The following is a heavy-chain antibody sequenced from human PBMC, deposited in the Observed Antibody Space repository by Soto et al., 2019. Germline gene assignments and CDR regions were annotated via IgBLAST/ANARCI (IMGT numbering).Heavy chain of an antibody. CDR1: GGTFSIYT. J-gene: IGHJ4*02. CDR2: IIPILGIA. D-gene: IGHD5-18*01. V-gene: IGHV1-69*04. Sequence: GASVKVSCKDSGGTFSIYTISWVRQAPGQGLEWMGRIIPILGIANYAQKFQGRVTITADKSTSTAYMELSSLRSEDTAVYYCARDVDTATFDYWGQGTLVTVSS. CDR3: ARDVDTATFDY.